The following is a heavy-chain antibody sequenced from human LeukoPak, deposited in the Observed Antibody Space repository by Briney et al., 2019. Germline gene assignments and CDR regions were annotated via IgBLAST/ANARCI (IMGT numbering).Heavy chain of an antibody. Sequence: TSETLSLTCTVSGGSISSYYWSWIRQPPGKGLEWIGYIYYSGSTNYNPSLKSRVTISVDTSKNQLSLKLSSVTAADTAVYFCVRDLVATIDHYYYGMDVWGQGTTVTVSS. CDR3: VRDLVATIDHYYYGMDV. V-gene: IGHV4-59*01. J-gene: IGHJ6*02. D-gene: IGHD5-12*01. CDR2: IYYSGST. CDR1: GGSISSYY.